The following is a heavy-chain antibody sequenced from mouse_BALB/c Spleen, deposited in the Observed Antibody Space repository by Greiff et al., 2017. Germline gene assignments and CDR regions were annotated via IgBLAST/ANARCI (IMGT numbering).Heavy chain of an antibody. CDR3: ARVGNYYGYDVWFAY. J-gene: IGHJ3*01. CDR1: GFSLTSYG. V-gene: IGHV2-9*02. CDR2: IWAGGST. Sequence: VKLMESGPGLVAPSQSLSITCTVSGFSLTSYGVHWVRQPPGKGLEWLGVIWAGGSTNYNSALMSRLSISKDNSKSQVFLKMNSLQTDDTAMYYCARVGNYYGYDVWFAYWGQGTLVTVSA. D-gene: IGHD2-2*01.